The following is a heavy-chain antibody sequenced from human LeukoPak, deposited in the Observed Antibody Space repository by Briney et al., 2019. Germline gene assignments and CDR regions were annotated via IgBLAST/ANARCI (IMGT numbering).Heavy chain of an antibody. D-gene: IGHD3-10*01. CDR3: ARTTTVRGTYYMDV. J-gene: IGHJ6*03. CDR1: GGSISSYY. Sequence: SETLSLTCTVSGGSISSYYWSWIRQPPGKGLEWIGYIYYSGSTNYNPSLKSRVTISVDTSKNQFSLKLSSVTAADTAVYYCARTTTVRGTYYMDVWGKGTTVTISS. CDR2: IYYSGST. V-gene: IGHV4-59*01.